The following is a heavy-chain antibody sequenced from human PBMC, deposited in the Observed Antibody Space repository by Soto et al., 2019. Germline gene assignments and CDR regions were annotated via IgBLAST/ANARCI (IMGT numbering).Heavy chain of an antibody. D-gene: IGHD3-10*01. J-gene: IGHJ4*02. CDR2: ISGSGGST. Sequence: EVQLLESGGGLVQPGGSLRLSCAASGFTFSNYAMIWFRQAPGKGLEWVSGISGSGGSTYYADSVKGRFTISRDNSKNTLYLQVNSLRAEDTAVYYCAKGTLDYGSRPEYWGQGTLVTVSS. CDR1: GFTFSNYA. V-gene: IGHV3-23*01. CDR3: AKGTLDYGSRPEY.